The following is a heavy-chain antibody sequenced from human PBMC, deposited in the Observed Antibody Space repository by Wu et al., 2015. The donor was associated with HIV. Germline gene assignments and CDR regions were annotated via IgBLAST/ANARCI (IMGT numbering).Heavy chain of an antibody. CDR3: ATGEEESAALEY. CDR1: GDTFSNFG. D-gene: IGHD2-2*01. Sequence: QVRLVQSGAEVREPGSPVKLSCKASGDTFSNFGVSWVRQAPGHGLEWMGGVSPVFGTSKYAQNFQFRVTITTEESTNTVYMELRSLKSEDTAIYYCATGEEESAALEYWGQGTLVTVSS. V-gene: IGHV1-69*05. J-gene: IGHJ4*02. CDR2: VSPVFGTS.